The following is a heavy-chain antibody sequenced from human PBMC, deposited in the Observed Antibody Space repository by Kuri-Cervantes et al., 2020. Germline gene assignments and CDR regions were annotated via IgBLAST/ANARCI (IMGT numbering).Heavy chain of an antibody. CDR2: ISWDSGSI. CDR3: AKDLSGGVVAAAFDY. V-gene: IGHV3-9*01. Sequence: GGSLRLSCAASGFTFDDYAMHWVRQATGKGLEWVSGISWDSGSIGYTDSVKGRFTISRDNAKNSLYLQMNSLRAEDTALYHCAKDLSGGVVAAAFDYWGQGTLVTVSS. CDR1: GFTFDDYA. D-gene: IGHD2-15*01. J-gene: IGHJ4*02.